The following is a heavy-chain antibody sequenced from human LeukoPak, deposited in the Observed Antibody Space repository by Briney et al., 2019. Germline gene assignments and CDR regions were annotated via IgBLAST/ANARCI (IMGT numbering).Heavy chain of an antibody. CDR3: ARESVDTAMVTYYFDY. CDR2: ISSSSSYI. V-gene: IGHV3-21*01. Sequence: GGSLRLSCAASGFTFSSYSMNWVRQAPGKGLEWVSSISSSSSYIYYADSVKGRFTISRDNAKNLLYLQMNSLRAEDTAVYYCARESVDTAMVTYYFDYWGQGTLVTVSS. D-gene: IGHD5-18*01. J-gene: IGHJ4*02. CDR1: GFTFSSYS.